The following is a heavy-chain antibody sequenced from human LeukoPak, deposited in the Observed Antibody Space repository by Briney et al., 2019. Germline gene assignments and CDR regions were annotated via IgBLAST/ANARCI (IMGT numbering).Heavy chain of an antibody. D-gene: IGHD3-3*01. J-gene: IGHJ6*03. V-gene: IGHV3-11*01. Sequence: GGSLRLSCAASAFTFSDYYMSWIRQAPGKGLEWVSYISSSGSAINYADSVKGRFTISRDNAKNSLYLQMNSLRAEDTAVYYCARDSNDFWSGYHRYYYYYMDVWGKGTTVTASS. CDR1: AFTFSDYY. CDR3: ARDSNDFWSGYHRYYYYYMDV. CDR2: ISSSGSAI.